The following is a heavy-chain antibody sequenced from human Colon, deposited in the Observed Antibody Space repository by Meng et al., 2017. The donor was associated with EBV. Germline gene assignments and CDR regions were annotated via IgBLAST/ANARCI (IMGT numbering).Heavy chain of an antibody. V-gene: IGHV4-4*02. J-gene: IGHJ5*02. CDR2: IYHSGST. CDR3: ARVGAYCGGDCYSDWFDP. D-gene: IGHD2-21*02. Sequence: VRLQEGGPGPVRPSGTLSLTWPSSGGSLSSRNWWSWVRQPPGKGLEWIGEIYHSGSTNYNPSLKSRVTISVDESKNQFSLRLSSVTAADTAVYYCARVGAYCGGDCYSDWFDPWGQGTLVTVSS. CDR1: GGSLSSRNW.